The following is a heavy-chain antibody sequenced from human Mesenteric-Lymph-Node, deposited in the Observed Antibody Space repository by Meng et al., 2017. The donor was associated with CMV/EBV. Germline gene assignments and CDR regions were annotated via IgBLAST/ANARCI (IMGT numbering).Heavy chain of an antibody. CDR1: GGSISSYY. Sequence: SETLSLTCTVPGGSISSYYWSWIRQPPGKGLEWIGYMYYSGSTNYNPSLKSRVTISIDASKNQFSLKLTSVTAADTAVYYCADGSGTYWGQGTLVTVSS. J-gene: IGHJ4*02. CDR2: MYYSGST. D-gene: IGHD3-10*01. V-gene: IGHV4-59*08. CDR3: ADGSGTY.